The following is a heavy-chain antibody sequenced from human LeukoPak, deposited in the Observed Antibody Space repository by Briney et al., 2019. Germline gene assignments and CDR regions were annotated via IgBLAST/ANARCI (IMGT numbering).Heavy chain of an antibody. Sequence: PSETLSLTCTVSGGSISSSGYYWGWLRQPPGKGLEWSASIDYSGSTYYNPSLKSRVTISVDTSKNQLSLQLSSLTAADTAVYYCARHEYSGSYYGLSSFDPWGQGTLVTASS. CDR3: ARHEYSGSYYGLSSFDP. J-gene: IGHJ5*02. D-gene: IGHD1-26*01. V-gene: IGHV4-39*01. CDR2: IDYSGST. CDR1: GGSISSSGYY.